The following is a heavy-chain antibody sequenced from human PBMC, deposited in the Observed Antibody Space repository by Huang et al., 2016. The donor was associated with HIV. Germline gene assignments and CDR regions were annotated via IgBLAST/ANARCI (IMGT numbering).Heavy chain of an antibody. D-gene: IGHD3-3*01. CDR2: INYDGST. V-gene: IGHV4-39*01. CDR3: ARDIAIFGEPLDS. J-gene: IGHJ4*02. Sequence: QPRLQESGPGLVKPSETLSLTCTVSGVSVTRSPWYWVWVRQSPGKGLEWIASINYDGSTYYKSSLKSRLTTSLATSKNQFSLKLTSVTAADTAVYFCARDIAIFGEPLDSWGQGTAVTVSS. CDR1: GVSVTRSPWY.